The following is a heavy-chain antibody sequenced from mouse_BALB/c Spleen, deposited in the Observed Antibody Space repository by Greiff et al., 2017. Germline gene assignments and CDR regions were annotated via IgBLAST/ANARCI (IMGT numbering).Heavy chain of an antibody. D-gene: IGHD2-4*01. J-gene: IGHJ4*01. CDR3: TYDYDYYAMDY. CDR1: GFNIKDYY. CDR2: IDPENGDT. V-gene: IGHV14-4*02. Sequence: VQLQQSGAELVRSGASVKLSCTASGFNIKDYYMHWVKQRPEQGLEWIGWIDPENGDTEYAPKFQGKATMTADTSSNTAYLQLSSLTSEDTAVYYCTYDYDYYAMDYWGQGTSVTVSS.